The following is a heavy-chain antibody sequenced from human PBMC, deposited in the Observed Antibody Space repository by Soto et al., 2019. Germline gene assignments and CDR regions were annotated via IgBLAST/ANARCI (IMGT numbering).Heavy chain of an antibody. D-gene: IGHD6-6*01. V-gene: IGHV1-69*12. CDR3: ASREYSSSSYYYYGMDV. CDR1: GGTFSSYA. CDR2: IIPIFGTA. Sequence: QVQLVQSGAEVKKPGSSVKVSCKASGGTFSSYAISWVRQAPGQGLEWMGGIIPIFGTANYAQKFQGRVTITADESTSTAYMELSSLRSEDTAVYYCASREYSSSSYYYYGMDVWGQGTTVTVSS. J-gene: IGHJ6*02.